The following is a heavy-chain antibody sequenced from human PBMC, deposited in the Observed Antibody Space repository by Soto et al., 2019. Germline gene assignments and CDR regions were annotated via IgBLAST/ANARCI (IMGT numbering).Heavy chain of an antibody. Sequence: PSQTLSLTCAISVDSVSSKSAAWNWIRQSPSRGLEWLGRTYYRSKWSTDYAVSVKSRITINPDTSKNQFSLQLNSVTPEDTALYYCTRALSGSYESWGQGTMVTVXS. V-gene: IGHV6-1*01. CDR2: TYYRSKWST. CDR1: VDSVSSKSAA. D-gene: IGHD1-26*01. J-gene: IGHJ5*02. CDR3: TRALSGSYES.